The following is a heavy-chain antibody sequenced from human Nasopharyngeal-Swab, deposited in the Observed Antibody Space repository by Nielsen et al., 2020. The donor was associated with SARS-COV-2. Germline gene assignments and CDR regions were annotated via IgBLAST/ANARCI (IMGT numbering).Heavy chain of an antibody. D-gene: IGHD6-19*01. Sequence: GESLKISCAASGFTVSRKYMTWVRQAPGKGLEWVSVFYRGGSTYYAESVKGRLTISRDISKNTLDLQMKSLRVEDTAVYYCATSDWYSFVDSWGQGTLVTVSS. V-gene: IGHV3-66*01. CDR1: GFTVSRKY. CDR2: FYRGGST. CDR3: ATSDWYSFVDS. J-gene: IGHJ5*01.